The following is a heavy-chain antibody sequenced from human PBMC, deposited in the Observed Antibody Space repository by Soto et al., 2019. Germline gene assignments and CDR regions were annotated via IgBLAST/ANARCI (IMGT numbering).Heavy chain of an antibody. CDR2: IYYSGST. CDR1: GGSISSSDYY. CDR3: ARTRRERVAETLGFDY. Sequence: SETLSLTCSVSGGSISSSDYYWGWIRQPPGKGLEWIGSIYYSGSTYNNLSLKSRVTFSIDTSKNQFSLNLTSVTATDTAVYYCARTRRERVAETLGFDYWGQGALVTVSS. J-gene: IGHJ4*02. V-gene: IGHV4-39*01.